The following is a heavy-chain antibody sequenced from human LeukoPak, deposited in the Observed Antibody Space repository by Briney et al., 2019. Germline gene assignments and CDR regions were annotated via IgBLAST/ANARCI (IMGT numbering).Heavy chain of an antibody. J-gene: IGHJ4*02. V-gene: IGHV1-18*01. D-gene: IGHD6-19*01. CDR2: ISPYNGNT. CDR3: ARAGPGSGWYFDY. CDR1: GYTFTSYG. Sequence: ASAKVSCKASGYTFTSYGITWVRRAPGQGLEWMGWISPYNGNTRYAQKFQGRVAMTTDTSTTTAYMELRGLRFNDTAVYYCARAGPGSGWYFDYWGQGTLVTVSS.